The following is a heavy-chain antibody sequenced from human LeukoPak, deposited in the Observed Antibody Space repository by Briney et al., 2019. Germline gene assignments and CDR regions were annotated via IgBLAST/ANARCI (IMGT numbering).Heavy chain of an antibody. V-gene: IGHV3-23*01. CDR1: GFTFSSYA. D-gene: IGHD3-9*01. CDR2: ISGSGGST. J-gene: IGHJ4*02. CDR3: ARRNILTGYQEY. Sequence: GSLRLSCAASGFTFSSYAMSWVRQAPGKGLEWVSAISGSGGSTYYADSVKGRFTISRDNSKNTLYLQMNSLRAEDTAVYYCARRNILTGYQEYWGQGTLVTVSS.